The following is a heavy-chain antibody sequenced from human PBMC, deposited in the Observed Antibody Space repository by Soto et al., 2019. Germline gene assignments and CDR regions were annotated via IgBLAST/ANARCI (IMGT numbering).Heavy chain of an antibody. Sequence: QVQLVQSGAEVKKPGSSVKVSCKASGGTFSTYTINWVRQAPGQGLEWMGRIIHVLSIPNYAQKFQGRVTIAADKSTNTVYMELSSLRSEDTAVYYWAQDDPNSAGFYWGQGPLVTVSS. V-gene: IGHV1-69*02. CDR3: AQDDPNSAGFY. CDR1: GGTFSTYT. D-gene: IGHD1-1*01. CDR2: IIHVLSIP. J-gene: IGHJ4*02.